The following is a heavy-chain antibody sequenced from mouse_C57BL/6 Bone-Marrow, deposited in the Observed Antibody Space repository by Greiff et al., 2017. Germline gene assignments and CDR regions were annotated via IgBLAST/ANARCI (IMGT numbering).Heavy chain of an antibody. CDR1: GYTFTSYW. J-gene: IGHJ2*01. CDR3: ARASITTVVSPCFDY. D-gene: IGHD1-1*01. V-gene: IGHV1-64*01. Sequence: QVQLQQPGAELVKPGASVKLSCKASGYTFTSYWMHWVKQRPGQGLEWIGMIHPYSGSTNYNEQFKSQATLTVDKSSSTAYMHLSSLTSVASAVYYCARASITTVVSPCFDYWGQGTTLTVSS. CDR2: IHPYSGST.